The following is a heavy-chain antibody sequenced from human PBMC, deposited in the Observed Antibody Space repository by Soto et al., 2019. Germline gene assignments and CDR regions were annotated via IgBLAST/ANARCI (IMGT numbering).Heavy chain of an antibody. J-gene: IGHJ6*03. CDR2: MNPNSGNT. CDR3: ARFPGYNYYYYMDV. CDR1: GYTFTSYD. V-gene: IGHV1-8*01. Sequence: QVQLVQSGADVKKPGASVKVSCKASGYTFTSYDINWVRQATGQGLEWMGWMNPNSGNTGDAQKFQGRVTMTRNTSISTAYMELSSLRSEDTAVYYCARFPGYNYYYYMDVWGKGTTVTVSS.